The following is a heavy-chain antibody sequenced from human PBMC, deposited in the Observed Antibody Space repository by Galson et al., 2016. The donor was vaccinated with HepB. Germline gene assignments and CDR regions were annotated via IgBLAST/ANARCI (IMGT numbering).Heavy chain of an antibody. V-gene: IGHV3-7*01. CDR2: IKQDGSEK. J-gene: IGHJ5*02. CDR3: ARSGEPS. CDR1: GFTFSSYW. D-gene: IGHD4-17*01. Sequence: LRLSCAASGFTFSSYWMGWVRQAPGRGLEWVADIKQDGSEKYYVGSVEGRFTISRDNAKKSLYLQTDSLRAEDTAVYYSARSGEPSWGQGTLVTVSS.